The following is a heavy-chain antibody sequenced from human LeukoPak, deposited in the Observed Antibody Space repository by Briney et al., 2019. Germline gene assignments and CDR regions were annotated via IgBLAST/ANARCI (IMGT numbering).Heavy chain of an antibody. CDR1: GFPFSSHE. D-gene: IGHD3/OR15-3a*01. CDR3: ARAFGLTDY. J-gene: IGHJ4*02. Sequence: GGSLRLSCSASGFPFSSHEMNWVRQAPGKGLEWVSYISSSSSTIYYADSVKGRFTISRDNAKNSLYLQMNSLRDEDTAVYYCARAFGLTDYWAREPWSPSPQ. V-gene: IGHV3-48*03. CDR2: ISSSSSTI.